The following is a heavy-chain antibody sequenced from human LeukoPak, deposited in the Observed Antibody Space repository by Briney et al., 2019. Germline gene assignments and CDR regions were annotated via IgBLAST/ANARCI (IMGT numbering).Heavy chain of an antibody. J-gene: IGHJ4*02. V-gene: IGHV4-59*08. CDR2: IYYSGST. Sequence: SETLSLTCTVSGGSISSYYWSWIRQPPGKGLEWIGYIYYSGSTNYNPSLKSRVTISVDTSKNQFSLKLSSVTAGDTAAYYCARHGLGIAVAELDYWGQGTLVTVSS. CDR3: ARHGLGIAVAELDY. CDR1: GGSISSYY. D-gene: IGHD6-19*01.